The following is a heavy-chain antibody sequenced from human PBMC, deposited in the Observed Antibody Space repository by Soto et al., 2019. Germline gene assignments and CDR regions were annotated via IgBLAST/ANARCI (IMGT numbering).Heavy chain of an antibody. Sequence: GGSLRLSCAASGFTFSSYWMSWVRQAPGKGLEWVANIKQDGSEKYYVDSVKGRFTISRDNAKNSLYLQMNSLRAEDTAVYYSARAGLDDYIWGSYRWSPGAFDIWGQGTMVTVSS. V-gene: IGHV3-7*01. CDR2: IKQDGSEK. D-gene: IGHD3-16*02. J-gene: IGHJ3*02. CDR3: ARAGLDDYIWGSYRWSPGAFDI. CDR1: GFTFSSYW.